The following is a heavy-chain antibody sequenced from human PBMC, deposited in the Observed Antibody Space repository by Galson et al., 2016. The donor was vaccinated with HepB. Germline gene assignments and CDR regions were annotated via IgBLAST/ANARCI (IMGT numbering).Heavy chain of an antibody. CDR3: AKDRRAYRYGWFSYYYMYGTDI. D-gene: IGHD5-18*01. CDR2: ISADGATT. V-gene: IGHV3-43*02. CDR1: GFNFEEYA. J-gene: IGHJ6*02. Sequence: SLRLSCATSGFNFEEYAMHWVRQLPGKGLEWVSLISADGATTYYSDSVVGRFTISRDNAKNSLFLQMSGLTTEDTAFYYCAKDRRAYRYGWFSYYYMYGTDIWGRGTMVTVSS.